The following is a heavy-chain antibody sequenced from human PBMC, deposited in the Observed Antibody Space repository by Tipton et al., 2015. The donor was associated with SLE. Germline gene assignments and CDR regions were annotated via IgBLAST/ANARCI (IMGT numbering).Heavy chain of an antibody. J-gene: IGHJ6*03. Sequence: TLSLTCTVSGGSISGDYCWSWIRQHPGKGLEWLGYVCLTGSAFYNPSLKSRLSISLDTSGNQFSLHLSSVTAADSAVYYCATELRYFDWLSRGDYYYYLDIWGKGTTVTVS. CDR1: GGSISGDYC. CDR2: VCLTGSA. D-gene: IGHD3-9*01. CDR3: ATELRYFDWLSRGDYYYYLDI. V-gene: IGHV4-31*03.